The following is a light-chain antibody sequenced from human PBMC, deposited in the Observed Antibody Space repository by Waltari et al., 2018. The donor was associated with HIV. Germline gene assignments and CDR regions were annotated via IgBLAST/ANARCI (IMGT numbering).Light chain of an antibody. V-gene: IGKV1-39*01. CDR1: QSINTY. Sequence: DIQMTQSPSSLSAFVGDRVTITCRASQSINTYLNWYQQKPGKATNLLIYATSNLQSGVPSRFSGRGSGTDFTLTISSLQPEDFATYYCQQSYSTPQTFGGGTTVEIK. CDR3: QQSYSTPQT. J-gene: IGKJ4*01. CDR2: ATS.